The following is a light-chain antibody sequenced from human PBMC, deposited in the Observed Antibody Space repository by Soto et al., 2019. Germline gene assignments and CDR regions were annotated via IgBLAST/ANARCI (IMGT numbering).Light chain of an antibody. CDR3: QQRSNWTFT. V-gene: IGKV1-12*01. CDR2: AXA. J-gene: IGKJ3*01. Sequence: DIQMSKSPSSVSASVGARVTLPXRASQGISRWVAWDPQDQGXAPNXXXYAXASLQRGVPSRFSGSGSGTEFPLTISSLEPEYFAVYYCQQRSNWTFTFGPGTRLDIK. CDR1: QGISRW.